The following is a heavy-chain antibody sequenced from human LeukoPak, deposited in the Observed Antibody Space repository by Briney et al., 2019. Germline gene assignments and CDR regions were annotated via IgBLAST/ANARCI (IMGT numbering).Heavy chain of an antibody. J-gene: IGHJ4*02. CDR1: GYSFTSYW. CDR2: IYPGDSDT. D-gene: IGHD2-15*01. Sequence: GESLKISCKGSGYSFTSYWIGWVRQMPGKGLEWMGIIYPGDSDTRYSPSFQGQVTISADKSISTAYLQWSSLKASDTAMYYCARQGDCSGGSCYIDYWGQGTLVTVSS. V-gene: IGHV5-51*01. CDR3: ARQGDCSGGSCYIDY.